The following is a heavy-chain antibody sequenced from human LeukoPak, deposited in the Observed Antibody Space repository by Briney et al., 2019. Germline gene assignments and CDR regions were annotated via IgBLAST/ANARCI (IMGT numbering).Heavy chain of an antibody. J-gene: IGHJ4*02. Sequence: GGSLRLSCAASGFTFSSYDMHWVRQATGKGLEWVSAIGTAGDTYYPGSVKGRFTISRENAKNSLYLQMNSLRAGDTAVYYCARGGDFWSGPDYWGQGTLVAVSS. D-gene: IGHD3-3*01. V-gene: IGHV3-13*01. CDR3: ARGGDFWSGPDY. CDR2: IGTAGDT. CDR1: GFTFSSYD.